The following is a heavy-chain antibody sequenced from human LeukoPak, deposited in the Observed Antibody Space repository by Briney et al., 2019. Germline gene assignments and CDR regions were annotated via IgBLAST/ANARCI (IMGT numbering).Heavy chain of an antibody. CDR2: ISYDGSNK. Sequence: PGRSLRLSCAASGFTFSSYGMHWVRQAPGKGLEWVAVISYDGSNKYYADSVKGRFTISRDNSKNTLYLQMNSLRAEDTAVYYCAKDGVVTHYSGSFFDYWGQGTLVTVSS. CDR1: GFTFSSYG. J-gene: IGHJ4*02. V-gene: IGHV3-30*18. CDR3: AKDGVVTHYSGSFFDY. D-gene: IGHD1-26*01.